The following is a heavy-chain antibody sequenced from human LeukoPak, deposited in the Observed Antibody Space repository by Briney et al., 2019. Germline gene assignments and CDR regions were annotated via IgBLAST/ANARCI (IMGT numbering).Heavy chain of an antibody. CDR1: GGSISSSSYY. J-gene: IGHJ4*02. CDR3: ASKYPTGGATFDY. CDR2: IYYSGST. Sequence: SETLSLTCTVSGGSISSSSYYWGWIRQPPGKGLEWIGSIYYSGSTYYNPSLKSRVTISVDTSKNQFSLKLSSVTAADTDVYYCASKYPTGGATFDYWGQGTLVTVSS. V-gene: IGHV4-39*01. D-gene: IGHD7-27*01.